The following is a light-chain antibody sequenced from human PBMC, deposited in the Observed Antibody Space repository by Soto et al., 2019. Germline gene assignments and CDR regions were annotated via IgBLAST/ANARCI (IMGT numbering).Light chain of an antibody. Sequence: IVMTQSPLSLSVTPGEAASISCMSSARLLHKNGYNYVDWYMQKAGQSPQLLIYLGSNRASGVPDRFSGSGSDTYFTLEISRVEADDVGVYYCMQPLENFRTFGQGTKVDIK. CDR1: ARLLHKNGYNY. CDR2: LGS. J-gene: IGKJ1*01. CDR3: MQPLENFRT. V-gene: IGKV2-28*01.